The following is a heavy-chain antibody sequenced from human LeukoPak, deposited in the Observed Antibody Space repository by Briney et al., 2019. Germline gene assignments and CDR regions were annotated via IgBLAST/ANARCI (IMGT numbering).Heavy chain of an antibody. J-gene: IGHJ4*02. Sequence: GGSLRLSCAASGFTLSNYAMSWVRQAPGKGLEWVSSIIAGGGTFYADSVKGRFTISRDTSTNTLYLQMNSLRAEDTAVYYCAKAAGRGYYDSSGYYRYWGQGTLVTVSS. D-gene: IGHD3-22*01. CDR2: IIAGGGT. CDR1: GFTLSNYA. CDR3: AKAAGRGYYDSSGYYRY. V-gene: IGHV3-23*01.